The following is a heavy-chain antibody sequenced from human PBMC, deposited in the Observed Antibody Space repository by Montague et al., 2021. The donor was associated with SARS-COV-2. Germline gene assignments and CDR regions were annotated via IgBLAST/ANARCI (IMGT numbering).Heavy chain of an antibody. D-gene: IGHD3-3*01. Sequence: SETLSLTCTVSGGSISSSSYYWGWIRQPPGKGLVWIGSIYYSGSTYYNPSLKSRVTISVDTPKNQFSLKLSSVTAADTAVYYCARHSGRDTIFGVVIIPDAFDIWGQGTMVTVSS. J-gene: IGHJ3*02. V-gene: IGHV4-39*01. CDR1: GGSISSSSYY. CDR3: ARHSGRDTIFGVVIIPDAFDI. CDR2: IYYSGST.